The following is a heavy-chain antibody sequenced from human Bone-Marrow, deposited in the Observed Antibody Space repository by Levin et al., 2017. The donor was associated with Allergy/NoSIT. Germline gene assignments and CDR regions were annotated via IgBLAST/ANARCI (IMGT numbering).Heavy chain of an antibody. CDR3: AVGYSSGWYYYYMDV. J-gene: IGHJ6*03. Sequence: ASVKVSCKASGGAFASYSISWVRQAPGQGLEWMGRIIPVPGKPDYAQRFQGRVTITADKSTSTVYMELSSLRSEDTAVYYCAVGYSSGWYYYYMDVWGNGTTVTVSS. CDR2: IIPVPGKP. D-gene: IGHD6-19*01. CDR1: GGAFASYS. V-gene: IGHV1-69*02.